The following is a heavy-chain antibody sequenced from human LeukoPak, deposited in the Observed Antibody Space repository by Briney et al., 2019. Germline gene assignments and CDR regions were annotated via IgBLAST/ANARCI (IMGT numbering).Heavy chain of an antibody. Sequence: IVRIYYSGSTYYNPSLNSRVTISLDTSKNHFSLKLSSVPAADTAVYYCAREPGIAVAGVNYWGQGTLVTVSS. V-gene: IGHV4-39*07. CDR3: AREPGIAVAGVNY. CDR2: IYYSGST. J-gene: IGHJ4*02. D-gene: IGHD6-19*01.